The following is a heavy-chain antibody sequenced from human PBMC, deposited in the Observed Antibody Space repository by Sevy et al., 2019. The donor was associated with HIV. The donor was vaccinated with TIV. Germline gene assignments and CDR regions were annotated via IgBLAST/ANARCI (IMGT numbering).Heavy chain of an antibody. V-gene: IGHV4-59*08. CDR3: ATTVIPTAIPYFDS. D-gene: IGHD2-2*01. J-gene: IGHJ4*02. Sequence: SETLSLTCTVSRGSINSYYWSWIRQPPGKGLEWIGYIYYSGSTNYNPSLKSRVTISVDTSKNQFSLKLSSVTAADTAVYYCATTVIPTAIPYFDSWGQGTLVTVSS. CDR1: RGSINSYY. CDR2: IYYSGST.